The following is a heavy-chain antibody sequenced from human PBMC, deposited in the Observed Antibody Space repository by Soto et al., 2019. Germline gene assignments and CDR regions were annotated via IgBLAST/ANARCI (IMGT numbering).Heavy chain of an antibody. V-gene: IGHV3-30*18. Sequence: PGGSLRLSCAASGFTFSSFGMQWVRQAPGKGLEWVAGISYDESNKYYEDSVKGRFTISRDNSKNMIYLQMNSLRAEDTAVYYCAKDTSKYSSNWPAYYGMDVWGQGTTVTVSS. J-gene: IGHJ6*02. CDR2: ISYDESNK. CDR1: GFTFSSFG. CDR3: AKDTSKYSSNWPAYYGMDV. D-gene: IGHD6-13*01.